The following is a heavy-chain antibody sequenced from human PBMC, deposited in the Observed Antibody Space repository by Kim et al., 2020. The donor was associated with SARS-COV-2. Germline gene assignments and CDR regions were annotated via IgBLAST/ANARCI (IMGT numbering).Heavy chain of an antibody. Sequence: SETLSLTCTVSGGSISSSSYYWGWIRQPPGKGLEWIGSIYYSGSTYYNPSLKSRVTISVDTSKNQFSLKLSSVTAADTAVYYCASGYCSSTSCYGDYYYYYGMDVWGQGTTVTVSS. V-gene: IGHV4-39*07. CDR3: ASGYCSSTSCYGDYYYYYGMDV. CDR1: GGSISSSSYY. J-gene: IGHJ6*02. D-gene: IGHD2-2*03. CDR2: IYYSGST.